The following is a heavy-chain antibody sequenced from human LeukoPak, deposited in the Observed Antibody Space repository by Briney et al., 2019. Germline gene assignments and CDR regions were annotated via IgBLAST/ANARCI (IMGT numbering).Heavy chain of an antibody. CDR1: GCSISSGSYY. D-gene: IGHD1-14*01. CDR2: IYYSGST. J-gene: IGHJ4*02. Sequence: SQTLSLTRTVSGCSISSGSYYWSWIRQHPGKGLEWIGYIYYSGSTYYNPSLKSRVTVSVDTSKNQFSLKLSSVTAADTAVYYCARNLLPPIGFDYWGQGTLVTVSS. CDR3: ARNLLPPIGFDY. V-gene: IGHV4-31*03.